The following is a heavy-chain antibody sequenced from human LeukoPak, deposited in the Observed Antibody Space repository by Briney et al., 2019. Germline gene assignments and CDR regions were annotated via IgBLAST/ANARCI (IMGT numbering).Heavy chain of an antibody. J-gene: IGHJ4*02. Sequence: PSETLSLTCTVSGGSISSSSYYWGWIRQPPGKGLEWIGSIYYSGSTYYNPSLKSRVTISVDTSKNQFSLKLSSVTAADTVVYYCARHYGSGSYLYYFDYWGQGTLVTVSS. CDR2: IYYSGST. CDR3: ARHYGSGSYLYYFDY. CDR1: GGSISSSSYY. D-gene: IGHD3-10*01. V-gene: IGHV4-39*01.